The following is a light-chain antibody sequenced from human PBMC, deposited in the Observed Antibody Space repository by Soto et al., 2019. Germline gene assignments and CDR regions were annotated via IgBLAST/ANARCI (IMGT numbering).Light chain of an antibody. CDR1: HDIRNY. Sequence: DIQMTQSPSSLSASVGDRVTITCQASHDIRNYLNWYQQKPGQAPRLLIHDASRLQTGVPSRFSGSGSGTDFILTITSLQPDDIATYHCQQYDNLPLTFGGGTQVEI. J-gene: IGKJ4*01. CDR3: QQYDNLPLT. V-gene: IGKV1-33*01. CDR2: DAS.